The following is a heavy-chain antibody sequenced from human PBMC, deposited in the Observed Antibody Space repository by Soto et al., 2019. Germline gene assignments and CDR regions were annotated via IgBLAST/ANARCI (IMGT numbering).Heavy chain of an antibody. Sequence: QVQLVESGGGVAQPGGSLRLSCAASGFSCNAYGMHWVRQAPGKGLEWVAVISSDGSNTYYSGSVTGRFTISRDNSKNTLFLQMNWLRTEHAAVYYCAKARQDIVVVVAPDYWGQGTLVAVSS. J-gene: IGHJ4*02. D-gene: IGHD2-15*01. CDR1: GFSCNAYG. CDR2: ISSDGSNT. CDR3: AKARQDIVVVVAPDY. V-gene: IGHV3-30*18.